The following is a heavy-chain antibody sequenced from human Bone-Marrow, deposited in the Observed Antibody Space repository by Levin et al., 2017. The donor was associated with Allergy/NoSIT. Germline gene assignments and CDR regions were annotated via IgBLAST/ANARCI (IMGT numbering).Heavy chain of an antibody. CDR1: GFTFSSYG. CDR2: ISYDGSNK. J-gene: IGHJ6*03. V-gene: IGHV3-30*18. Sequence: GGSLRLSCAASGFTFSSYGMHWVRQAPGKGLEWVAVISYDGSNKYYADSVKGRFTISRDNSKNTLYLQMNSLRAEDTAVYYCAKDHVLRFLEWLFMGRSYMDGWGKGTTVTVSS. D-gene: IGHD3-3*01. CDR3: AKDHVLRFLEWLFMGRSYMDG.